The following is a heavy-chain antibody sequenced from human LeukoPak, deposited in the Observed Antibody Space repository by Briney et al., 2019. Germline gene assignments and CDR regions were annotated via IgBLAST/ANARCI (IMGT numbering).Heavy chain of an antibody. D-gene: IGHD6-13*01. CDR3: ARDSSSWYNDPLSYFDY. CDR2: IYTSGST. J-gene: IGHJ4*02. V-gene: IGHV4-4*07. Sequence: KPSETLSLTCAVSGGSISSYYWSWIRQPAGKGLEWIGRIYTSGSTNYNPSLKSRVTMSVDTSKNQFSLKLSSVTAADTAVYYCARDSSSWYNDPLSYFDYWGQGTLVTVSS. CDR1: GGSISSYY.